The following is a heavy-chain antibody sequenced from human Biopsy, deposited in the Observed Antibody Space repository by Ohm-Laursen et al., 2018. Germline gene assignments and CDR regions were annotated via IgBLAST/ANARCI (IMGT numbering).Heavy chain of an antibody. V-gene: IGHV1-69*13. Sequence: AASVKVSCKASGGTFINYAISWVRQAPGQGLEWMGGIIPMFGTANYAQMFQGRVTISADESTSTSYMELSSLTTEDTAIYCCARGPHSGSHSCFDYWGRGTLVTVSS. CDR3: ARGPHSGSHSCFDY. J-gene: IGHJ4*02. CDR1: GGTFINYA. D-gene: IGHD1-26*01. CDR2: IIPMFGTA.